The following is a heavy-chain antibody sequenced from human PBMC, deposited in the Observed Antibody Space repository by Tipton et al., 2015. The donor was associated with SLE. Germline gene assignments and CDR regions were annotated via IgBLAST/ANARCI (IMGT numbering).Heavy chain of an antibody. D-gene: IGHD3-10*01. J-gene: IGHJ2*01. CDR2: IRYSGST. Sequence: TLSLTCTVSRGSIGSSSYYWGWIRQSPGMRLEWVGSIRYSGSTYYNPSLKSRVTISLDTSKNQFSLKLSSVTAADTATYYCARGVQLLWFRDLWYFDVWGRGTLVTVSS. CDR1: RGSIGSSSYY. V-gene: IGHV4-39*07. CDR3: ARGVQLLWFRDLWYFDV.